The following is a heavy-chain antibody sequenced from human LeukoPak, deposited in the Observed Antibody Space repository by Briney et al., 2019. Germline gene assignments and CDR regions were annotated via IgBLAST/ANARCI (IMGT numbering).Heavy chain of an antibody. V-gene: IGHV3-21*01. D-gene: IGHD1-26*01. CDR2: ISSSSSYI. J-gene: IGHJ3*02. Sequence: GGSLRLSCAASGFTFSSHSMNWVRQAPGKGLEWVSSISSSSSYIYYADSVKGRFTISRDNAKNSLYLQMNSLRAEDTAVYYCARGSEYSGTPGAFDIWGQGTMVTVSS. CDR3: ARGSEYSGTPGAFDI. CDR1: GFTFSSHS.